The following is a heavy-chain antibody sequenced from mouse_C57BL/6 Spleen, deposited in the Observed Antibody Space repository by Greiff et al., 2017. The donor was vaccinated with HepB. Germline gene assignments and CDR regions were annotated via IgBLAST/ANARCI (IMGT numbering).Heavy chain of an antibody. D-gene: IGHD3-3*01. J-gene: IGHJ2*01. CDR1: GFTFSSYG. Sequence: EVKLVESGGDLVKPGGSLKLSCAASGFTFSSYGMSWVRQTPDKRLEWVATISSGGSYTYYPDSVKGRFTISRDNAKNTLYLQMSSLKSEDTAMYYCARRWHAGTDYFDYWGQGTTLTVSS. CDR2: ISSGGSYT. CDR3: ARRWHAGTDYFDY. V-gene: IGHV5-6*02.